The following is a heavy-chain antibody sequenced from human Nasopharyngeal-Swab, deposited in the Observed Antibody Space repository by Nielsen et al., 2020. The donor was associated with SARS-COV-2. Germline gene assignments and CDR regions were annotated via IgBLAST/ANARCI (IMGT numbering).Heavy chain of an antibody. CDR3: ARSLFGLPWAFDI. V-gene: IGHV5-51*01. J-gene: IGHJ3*02. Sequence: KVSCKGSGYSFTSYWIGWVRQMPGKGLEWMGIIYPGDSDTRYSPSFQGQVTISADKSISTAYPQWSSLKASDTAMYYCARSLFGLPWAFDIWGQGTMVTVSS. D-gene: IGHD3-16*02. CDR2: IYPGDSDT. CDR1: GYSFTSYW.